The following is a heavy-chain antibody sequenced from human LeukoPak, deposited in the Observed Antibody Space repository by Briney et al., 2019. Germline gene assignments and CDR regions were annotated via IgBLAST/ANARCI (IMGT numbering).Heavy chain of an antibody. V-gene: IGHV4-59*01. CDR1: GGSISSYY. D-gene: IGHD1-26*01. CDR3: ARVLRRDYYYYYMDV. CDR2: IYYSGST. Sequence: PSETLSLTCTVSGGSISSYYWSWIRQPPGKGLEWIGYIYYSGSTNYNPSLKSRVTISVDTSTNQFSLKLSSVTAADTAVYYCARVLRRDYYYYYMDVWGKGTTVTVSS. J-gene: IGHJ6*03.